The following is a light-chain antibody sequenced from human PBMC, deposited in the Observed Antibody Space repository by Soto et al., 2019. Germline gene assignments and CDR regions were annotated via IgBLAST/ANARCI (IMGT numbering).Light chain of an antibody. CDR2: KAS. J-gene: IGKJ2*01. CDR1: QSINSW. CDR3: QQYDRFPYT. V-gene: IGKV1-5*03. Sequence: DIQMTQSPSTLSASTGDTVIITCRASQSINSWLAWYQQKPGKAPKLLIHKASTLESGVPSRFSGSESGTEFTLTISSLQPDDFATFYCQQYDRFPYTFGQGTKLEIK.